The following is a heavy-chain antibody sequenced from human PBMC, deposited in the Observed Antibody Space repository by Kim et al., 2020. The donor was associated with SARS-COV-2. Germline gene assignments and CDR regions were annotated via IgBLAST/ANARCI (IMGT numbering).Heavy chain of an antibody. Sequence: GGSLRLSCAASGFTFSGYYMSWIRQAPGKGLEWVAYIRSSGSTIYYADSVKGRFTISRDNAKNSLYLQMNSLRAEDTAVYYCARGRRVSAFDIWGQGTLVTVSS. CDR2: IRSSGSTI. CDR1: GFTFSGYY. J-gene: IGHJ3*02. CDR3: ARGRRVSAFDI. V-gene: IGHV3-11*01. D-gene: IGHD3-9*01.